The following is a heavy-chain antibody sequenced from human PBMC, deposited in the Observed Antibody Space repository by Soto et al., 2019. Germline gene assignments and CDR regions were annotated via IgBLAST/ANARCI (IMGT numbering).Heavy chain of an antibody. CDR1: GGSISSGDYY. J-gene: IGHJ4*02. CDR2: IYYSGST. V-gene: IGHV4-30-4*01. D-gene: IGHD3-16*01. CDR3: ARVGGLGATTIDY. Sequence: SETLSLTCTVSGGSISSGDYYWSWIRQPPGKGLEWIGYIYYSGSTYYNPSLKSRVTISVDTSKNQFSLKLSSVTAADTAVYYGARVGGLGATTIDYWGQGTLVTVAS.